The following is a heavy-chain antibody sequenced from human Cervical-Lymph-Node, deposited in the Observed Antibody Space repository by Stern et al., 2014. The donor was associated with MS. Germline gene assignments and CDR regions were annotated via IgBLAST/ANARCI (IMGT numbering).Heavy chain of an antibody. Sequence: QVQLVQSGAEMKKPGASVKVSCKASGYTFTDFYIHWVRQAPGQGPEWMGWINPNSGATKHAQKFQDRVTMTRDTSINTAYLELSSLRSDDTAVYYCARGDCSSRTCFTGSLFDHWGQGTLVPVSS. V-gene: IGHV1-2*02. D-gene: IGHD2-2*02. CDR2: INPNSGAT. CDR1: GYTFTDFY. CDR3: ARGDCSSRTCFTGSLFDH. J-gene: IGHJ4*02.